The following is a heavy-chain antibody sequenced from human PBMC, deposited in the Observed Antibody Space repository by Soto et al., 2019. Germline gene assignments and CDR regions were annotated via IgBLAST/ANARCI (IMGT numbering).Heavy chain of an antibody. J-gene: IGHJ5*02. CDR1: GGSINNYY. CDR2: IYHSGST. V-gene: IGHV4-59*01. D-gene: IGHD5-12*01. Sequence: SETLSLTCTVSGGSINNYYWSWIRQPPGKGLEWIGYIYHSGSTNYNPSLKSRITISLDKSKSQFSLKLNSVTAADTAVYYCARHSDYDASRSWFAPWGQGTLVTVSS. CDR3: ARHSDYDASRSWFAP.